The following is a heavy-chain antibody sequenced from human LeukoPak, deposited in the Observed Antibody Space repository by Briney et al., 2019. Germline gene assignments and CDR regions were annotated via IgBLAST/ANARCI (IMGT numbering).Heavy chain of an antibody. V-gene: IGHV3-74*01. CDR3: VRDVRFVVFDS. Sequence: GGSLRLSCAASGFTFSSYWMHWVRQAPGRGLVWVSRIKSDGTITTYADSVKGRFTSSRDNAKNTLYLQMNSLRDEDTAVYFCVRDVRFVVFDSWGQGTMVTVSS. J-gene: IGHJ3*02. CDR1: GFTFSSYW. CDR2: IKSDGTIT. D-gene: IGHD2-21*01.